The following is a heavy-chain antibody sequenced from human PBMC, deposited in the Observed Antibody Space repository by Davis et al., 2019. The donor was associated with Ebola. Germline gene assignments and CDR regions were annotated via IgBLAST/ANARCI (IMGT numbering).Heavy chain of an antibody. V-gene: IGHV3-43*02. CDR3: AKTARGYYYDSSGYGAAEYFQH. D-gene: IGHD3-22*01. Sequence: GESLKISCAASGFTFDDYAMHWVRQAPGKGLEWVSLISGDGGSTYYADSVKGRFTISRDNSKNSLYLQMNSLRTEDTALYYCAKTARGYYYDSSGYGAAEYFQHWGQGTLVTVSS. CDR1: GFTFDDYA. CDR2: ISGDGGST. J-gene: IGHJ1*01.